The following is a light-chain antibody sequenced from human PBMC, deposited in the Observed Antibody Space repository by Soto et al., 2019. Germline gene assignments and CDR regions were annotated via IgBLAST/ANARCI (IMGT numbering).Light chain of an antibody. Sequence: VWTQTKATLSLSPGERATLSCRASQSVSSYLAWYRQKPGQAPRLLIYDASNRATGIPARFSGSGSGTDFTLTISSLEPEDFAVYYCPQRSNWPPTFGGGAKVDIK. CDR1: QSVSSY. CDR3: PQRSNWPPT. CDR2: DAS. V-gene: IGKV3-11*01. J-gene: IGKJ4*01.